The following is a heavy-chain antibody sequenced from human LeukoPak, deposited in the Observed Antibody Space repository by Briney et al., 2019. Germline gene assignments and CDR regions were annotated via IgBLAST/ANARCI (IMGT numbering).Heavy chain of an antibody. V-gene: IGHV3-11*04. CDR2: ISSGGSTI. CDR3: AKNEVWWLPDS. D-gene: IGHD5-12*01. Sequence: GGSLRLSCAASGFTFSDYYMSWIRQAPGKGPEWVSYISSGGSTIYYADSVKGRFTISRDNAKSSLYLQMNSLRADDTALYYCAKNEVWWLPDSWGQGTLVTVSS. CDR1: GFTFSDYY. J-gene: IGHJ4*02.